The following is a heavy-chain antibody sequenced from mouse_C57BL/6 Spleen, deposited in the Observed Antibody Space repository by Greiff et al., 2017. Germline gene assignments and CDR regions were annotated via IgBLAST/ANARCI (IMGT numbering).Heavy chain of an antibody. V-gene: IGHV1-72*01. Sequence: VQLQQPGAELVKPGASVKLSCKASGYTFTSYWMHWVKQRPGRGLEWIGRIDPNSGGTKYNEKFKSKATLTVDKPSSTAYMQLCSLTSEDSAVYYCASHYYGSSFGAYWGQGTLVTVSA. CDR1: GYTFTSYW. CDR2: IDPNSGGT. CDR3: ASHYYGSSFGAY. D-gene: IGHD1-1*01. J-gene: IGHJ3*01.